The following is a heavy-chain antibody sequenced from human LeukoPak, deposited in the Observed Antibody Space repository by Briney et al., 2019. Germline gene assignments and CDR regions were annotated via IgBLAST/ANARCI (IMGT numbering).Heavy chain of an antibody. Sequence: PGGSLRLSCAASGFTFSNAWMSWVRQAPGKGLEWVAVISYDGSNKYYADSVKGRFTISRDNSKNTLYLQMNSLRAEDTAVYYCARDGPAGTLFDFMDVWGKGTTVTVSS. CDR2: ISYDGSNK. CDR3: ARDGPAGTLFDFMDV. CDR1: GFTFSNAW. V-gene: IGHV3-30-3*01. J-gene: IGHJ6*03. D-gene: IGHD3/OR15-3a*01.